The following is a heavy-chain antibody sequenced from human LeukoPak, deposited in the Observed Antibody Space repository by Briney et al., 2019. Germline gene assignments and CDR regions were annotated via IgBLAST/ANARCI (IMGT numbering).Heavy chain of an antibody. D-gene: IGHD2/OR15-2a*01. V-gene: IGHV3-7*01. CDR1: GFILRDYW. CDR2: IKYDGSVK. Sequence: GGSLRLSRAASGFILRDYWLIWVRQSPPKGREWVANIKYDGSVKYYSDSVTGRFTISRENAKNSLYLQMDNLRAEDTAVYYCVRDVETLNSRDAFDIWGQGTMVTVSS. J-gene: IGHJ3*02. CDR3: VRDVETLNSRDAFDI.